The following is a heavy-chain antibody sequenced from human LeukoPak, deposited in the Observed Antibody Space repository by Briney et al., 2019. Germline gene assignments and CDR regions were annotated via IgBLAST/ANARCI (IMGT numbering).Heavy chain of an antibody. Sequence: ASVKVSCKVSGYMLHELSMHWVRQAPGQGLEWMGWISAYNGNTNYAQKLQGRVTMTTDTSTSTAYMELRSLRSDDTAVYYCARVRSIAAAGYFDYWGQGTLVTVSS. D-gene: IGHD6-13*01. CDR1: GYMLHELS. V-gene: IGHV1-18*01. CDR2: ISAYNGNT. J-gene: IGHJ4*02. CDR3: ARVRSIAAAGYFDY.